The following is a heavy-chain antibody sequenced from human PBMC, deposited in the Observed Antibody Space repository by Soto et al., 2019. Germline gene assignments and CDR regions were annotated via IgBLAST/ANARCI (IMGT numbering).Heavy chain of an antibody. CDR2: SDISDST. J-gene: IGHJ4*02. CDR1: GGSVSNGHTY. D-gene: IGHD2-2*01. Sequence: PSVTLSRTCTVSGGSVSNGHTYRSKIRQPRGNGLQWICYSDISDSTTYNPSLKSRVIISADTSKRQLSLKLSSVTAADTAVYYCARTDGPVYFDHRGQGSRVTVSA. V-gene: IGHV4-61*01. CDR3: ARTDGPVYFDH.